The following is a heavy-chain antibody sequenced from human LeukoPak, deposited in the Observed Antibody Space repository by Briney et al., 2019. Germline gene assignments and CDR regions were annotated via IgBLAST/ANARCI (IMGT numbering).Heavy chain of an antibody. V-gene: IGHV1-69*01. CDR1: GGTFSSYA. CDR2: IIPIFGTA. CDR3: AAWGYGSGSYYMYYFDY. D-gene: IGHD3-10*01. Sequence: GSSVKVSCKASGGTFSSYAISWVRQAPGQGLEWMGGIIPIFGTANYAQKFQGRVMITADESTSTAYMEPSSLRSEDTAVYYCAAWGYGSGSYYMYYFDYWGQGTLVTVSS. J-gene: IGHJ4*02.